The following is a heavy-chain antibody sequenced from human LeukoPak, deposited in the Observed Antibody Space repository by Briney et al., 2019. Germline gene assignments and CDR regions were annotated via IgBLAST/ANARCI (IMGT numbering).Heavy chain of an antibody. CDR2: ISYDGSNK. D-gene: IGHD3-16*01. CDR3: ARGPDDYVWGSYSTYFDY. J-gene: IGHJ4*02. CDR1: GFTFSSYA. Sequence: GGSLRLSCAASGFTFSSYAMHWVRQAPGKGLEWVAVISYDGSNKYYADSVKGRFTISRDNSKNTLYLQMNSLRAEDTAVYYCARGPDDYVWGSYSTYFDYWGQGTLVTVSS. V-gene: IGHV3-30-3*01.